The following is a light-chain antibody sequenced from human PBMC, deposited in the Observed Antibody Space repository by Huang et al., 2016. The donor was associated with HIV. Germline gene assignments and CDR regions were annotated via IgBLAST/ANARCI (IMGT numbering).Light chain of an antibody. CDR1: QSVSSN. CDR3: LQYSTWPPVT. CDR2: GAS. V-gene: IGKV3D-15*01. J-gene: IGKJ5*01. Sequence: ETVMTQSPATLSVSPGERATLSCRASQSVSSNLAWYQQKPGQGPRLLIYGASPRATGIPARFSGSGSGTEFTLTISSLQSEDFAVYYCLQYSTWPPVTFGQGTRLE.